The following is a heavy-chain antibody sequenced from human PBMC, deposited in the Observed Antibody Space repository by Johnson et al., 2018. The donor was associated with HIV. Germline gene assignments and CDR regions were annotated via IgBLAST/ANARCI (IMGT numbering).Heavy chain of an antibody. D-gene: IGHD1-26*01. J-gene: IGHJ3*02. CDR1: GFTFSSYA. V-gene: IGHV3-66*01. Sequence: VQLVESGGGLVQPGGSLRLSCAASGFTFSSYAMSWVRQAPGKGLEWVSVIYSGGSTYYADSVKGRFTISRDNSKNTLYLQMNSLRAEDTAVYYCARDPSPIVGATYACDSWGQGTMVTVSS. CDR3: ARDPSPIVGATYACDS. CDR2: IYSGGST.